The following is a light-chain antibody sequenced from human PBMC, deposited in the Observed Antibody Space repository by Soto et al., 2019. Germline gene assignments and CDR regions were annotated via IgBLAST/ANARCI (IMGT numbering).Light chain of an antibody. CDR1: QSVSSY. CDR2: DAS. Sequence: EIVLTQSPATLSLSPGERATLSCRASQSVSSYLAWYQQKPGQAPRLLIYDASNRATGIPGRFSGSGSGTAFTLTISSLEAEDFAVYYCQQRSNGGITFGRGTRLEIK. V-gene: IGKV3-11*01. J-gene: IGKJ5*01. CDR3: QQRSNGGIT.